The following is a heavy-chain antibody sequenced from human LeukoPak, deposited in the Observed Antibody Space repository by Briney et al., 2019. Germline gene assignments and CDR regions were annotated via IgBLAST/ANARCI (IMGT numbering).Heavy chain of an antibody. V-gene: IGHV4-59*01. CDR1: GFTFSTSA. CDR2: IYYSGST. D-gene: IGHD3-10*01. Sequence: GSLRLSCAASGFTFSTSAMHWIRQPPGKGLEWIGYIYYSGSTNYNPSLKSRVTISVDTSKNQFSLKLSSVTAADTAVYYCARGPMVRGVYYMDVWGKGTTVTISS. J-gene: IGHJ6*03. CDR3: ARGPMVRGVYYMDV.